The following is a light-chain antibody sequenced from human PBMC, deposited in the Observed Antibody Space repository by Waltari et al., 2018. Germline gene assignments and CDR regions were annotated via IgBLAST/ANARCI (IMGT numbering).Light chain of an antibody. CDR1: RDHTYYA. CDR3: QTWGTGIF. J-gene: IGLJ2*01. V-gene: IGLV4-69*01. Sequence: QPVLTQSPSASASLGASVKLTCTLSRDHTYYAIAWHHQQPQKGPRFVMKIDRDGAHTKGDGSPDRFSGSTSGADRFLTISRLQPEDEGDYYCQTWGTGIFFGGGTKLTVL. CDR2: IDRDGAH.